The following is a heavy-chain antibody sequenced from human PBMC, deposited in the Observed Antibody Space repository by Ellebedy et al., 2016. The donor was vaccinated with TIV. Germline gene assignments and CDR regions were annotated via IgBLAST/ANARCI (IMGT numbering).Heavy chain of an antibody. J-gene: IGHJ6*02. CDR2: IYHSGST. V-gene: IGHV4-4*02. Sequence: SWVRQPPGKGLEWIGEIYHSGSTNYNPSLKSRVTISVDKSKNQFSLKLSSVTAADTAVYYCARGRFLEWTWSLYGMDVWGQGTTVTVSS. CDR3: ARGRFLEWTWSLYGMDV. D-gene: IGHD3-3*01.